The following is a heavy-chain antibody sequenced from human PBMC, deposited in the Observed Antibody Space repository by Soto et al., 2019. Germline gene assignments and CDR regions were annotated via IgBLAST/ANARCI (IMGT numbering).Heavy chain of an antibody. D-gene: IGHD3-16*01. CDR1: GGSISSYY. J-gene: IGHJ6*03. V-gene: IGHV4-59*08. CDR2: IYYSGST. CDR3: ARHLGYDYYYYYYMDV. Sequence: SETLSLTCTVSGGSISSYYWSWIRQPPGKGLEWIGYIYYSGSTNYNPSLKSRVTISVDTSKNQFSLKLSSVTAADTAVYYCARHLGYDYYYYYYMDVWGKGTTVTVSS.